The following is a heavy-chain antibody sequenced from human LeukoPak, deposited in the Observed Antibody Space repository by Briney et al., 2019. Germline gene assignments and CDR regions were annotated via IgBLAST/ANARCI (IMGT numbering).Heavy chain of an antibody. Sequence: GESLRLSCAGSGFTFGDAWMSWVRQAPGKGLEWVGRIRRKTEGGTTEYAAPVKGRFTISRDDPKKTLYLQMNSLKTDDTAVYYCATDLLDYWGQGTLVTVSS. CDR1: GFTFGDAW. J-gene: IGHJ4*02. V-gene: IGHV3-15*01. CDR2: IRRKTEGGTT. CDR3: ATDLLDY.